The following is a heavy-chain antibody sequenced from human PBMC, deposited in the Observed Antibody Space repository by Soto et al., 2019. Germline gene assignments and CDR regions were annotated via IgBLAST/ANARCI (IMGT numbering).Heavy chain of an antibody. CDR1: GFSFSSYA. CDR2: ISGSGGST. V-gene: IGHV3-23*01. J-gene: IGHJ3*01. D-gene: IGHD5-12*01. CDR3: AKPVSPGPFPRNGYFDV. Sequence: GESLKISCAASGFSFSSYAMSWVRQAPGKGLEWVSAISGSGGSTYYADSVKGRFTISRDNSKNTLYLQMNNLRAEDTAVYYCAKPVSPGPFPRNGYFDVRGQGTMVTVSS.